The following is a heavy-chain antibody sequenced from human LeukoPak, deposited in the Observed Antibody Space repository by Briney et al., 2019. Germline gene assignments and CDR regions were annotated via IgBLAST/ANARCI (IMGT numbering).Heavy chain of an antibody. CDR2: ISYDGSNK. J-gene: IGHJ4*02. CDR3: ARHQTGDGPYSSSWYVVDY. V-gene: IGHV3-30*04. D-gene: IGHD6-13*01. CDR1: GFTFSSYA. Sequence: PGRSLRLSCAASGFTFSSYAMHWVRQAPGKGLEWVAVISYDGSNKYYADSVKGRFTISRDNSKNTLYLQMNSLRAEDTAVYYCARHQTGDGPYSSSWYVVDYWGQGTLVTVSS.